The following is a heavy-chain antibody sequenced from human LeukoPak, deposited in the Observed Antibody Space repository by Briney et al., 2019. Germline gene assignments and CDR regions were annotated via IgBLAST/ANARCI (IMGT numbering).Heavy chain of an antibody. V-gene: IGHV4-30-4*01. CDR1: GGSISSGDYY. CDR2: IYYSGST. CDR3: ARGVVEMATHQQEY. Sequence: SETLSLTCTVSGGSISSGDYYWSWIRQPPGKGLEWIGYIYYSGSTYYNPSLKSRVTISVDTSKNRFSLKLSSVTAADTAVYYCARGVVEMATHQQEYWGQGTLVTVSS. J-gene: IGHJ4*02. D-gene: IGHD5-24*01.